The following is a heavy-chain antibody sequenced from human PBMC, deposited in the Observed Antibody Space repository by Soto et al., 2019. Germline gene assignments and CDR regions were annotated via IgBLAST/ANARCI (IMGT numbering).Heavy chain of an antibody. D-gene: IGHD2-2*01. CDR1: GFTFSSYS. CDR3: ASACSSTSFYVAFDI. CDR2: ISSSSSYI. V-gene: IGHV3-21*01. Sequence: GGSLRLSCAASGFTFSSYSMNWVRQAPGKGLEWVSSISSSSSYIYYADSVKGRFTISRDNAKNSLYLQMNSLRAEDTAVYYCASACSSTSFYVAFDIWGQGTMVTVSS. J-gene: IGHJ3*02.